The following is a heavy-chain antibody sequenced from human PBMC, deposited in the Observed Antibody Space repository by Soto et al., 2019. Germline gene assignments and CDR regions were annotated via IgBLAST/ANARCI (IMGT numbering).Heavy chain of an antibody. V-gene: IGHV1-69*13. Sequence: ASVKVSCKASGGTFSSYAISWVRQAPGQGLEWMGGIIPIFGTANYAQKFQGRVTITADESTSTAYMELSSLRSEDTAVYYCATVSRYGITMVRGVIARRDYYYYYGMDVWGQGTTVTVSS. CDR2: IIPIFGTA. D-gene: IGHD3-10*01. J-gene: IGHJ6*02. CDR3: ATVSRYGITMVRGVIARRDYYYYYGMDV. CDR1: GGTFSSYA.